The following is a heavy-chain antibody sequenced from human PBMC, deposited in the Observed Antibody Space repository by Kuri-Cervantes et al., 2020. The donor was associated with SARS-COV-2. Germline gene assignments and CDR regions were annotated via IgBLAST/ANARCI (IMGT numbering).Heavy chain of an antibody. Sequence: GGSLRLSCAASGFTFSSYGMHWARQAPGKGLEWVAFIRYDGSNKYYADSVKGRFTISRDNSKNTLYLQMNSLRAEDTAVYYCAKDPVYYYYYMDVWGKGTTVTVSS. CDR1: GFTFSSYG. CDR2: IRYDGSNK. CDR3: AKDPVYYYYYMDV. J-gene: IGHJ6*03. V-gene: IGHV3-30*02.